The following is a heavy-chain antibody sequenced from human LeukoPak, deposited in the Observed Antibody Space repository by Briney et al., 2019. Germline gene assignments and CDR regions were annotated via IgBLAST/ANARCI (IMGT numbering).Heavy chain of an antibody. D-gene: IGHD3-22*01. CDR1: GLTFSSYS. CDR3: ARGEYYYDCSGYYLPYYFDY. J-gene: IGHJ4*02. V-gene: IGHV3-48*01. Sequence: PGGSLRLSCAASGLTFSSYSMNWVRQAPGKGLEWVSYISSSSSTIYYADSVKGRFTISRDSAKNSLYLQMNSLRAEDTAVYYCARGEYYYDCSGYYLPYYFDYWGQGTLVTVSS. CDR2: ISSSSSTI.